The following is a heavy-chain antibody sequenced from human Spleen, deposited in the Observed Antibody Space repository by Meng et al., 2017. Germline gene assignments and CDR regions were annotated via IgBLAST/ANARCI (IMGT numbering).Heavy chain of an antibody. V-gene: IGHV4-39*07. D-gene: IGHD1-26*01. CDR1: GDSISTSYY. J-gene: IGHJ5*02. Sequence: QPQLQESGPGLVKPSETLSLTCTVSGDSISTSYYWAWIRQPPGKGLEWIANIYYSGSTYYNPSLKSRVTISVDTSKNQFSLKVSSVTAADTAVYYCARAGGWFDPWGQGSLVTVSS. CDR2: IYYSGST. CDR3: ARAGGWFDP.